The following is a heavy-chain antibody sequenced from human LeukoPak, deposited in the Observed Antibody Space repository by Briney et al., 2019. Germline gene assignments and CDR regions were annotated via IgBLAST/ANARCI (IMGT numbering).Heavy chain of an antibody. J-gene: IGHJ4*02. CDR1: GGSISSYY. Sequence: PSETLSLTCTVSGGSISSYYWSWIRQPPGKGLEWIGYIYYSGSTNYNPSLKSRVTISVDTSKNQFSLKLSSVTAADTAVYYCASSGYCSSTSCGLVRGVTNFDYWGQGTLVTVSS. D-gene: IGHD2-2*01. CDR2: IYYSGST. V-gene: IGHV4-59*01. CDR3: ASSGYCSSTSCGLVRGVTNFDY.